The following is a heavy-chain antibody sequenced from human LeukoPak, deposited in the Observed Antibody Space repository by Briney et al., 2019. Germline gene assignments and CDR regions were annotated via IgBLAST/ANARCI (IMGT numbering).Heavy chain of an antibody. V-gene: IGHV1-46*03. D-gene: IGHD3-10*01. J-gene: IGHJ3*02. CDR3: ARTLRGVSDAFDI. CDR2: INPSGGST. Sequence: ASVEVSCKASGGTFSSYAISWVRQAPGQGLEWMGIINPSGGSTSYAQKFQGRVTMTRDTSTSTVYMELSSLRSEDTAVYYCARTLRGVSDAFDIWGQGTMVTVSS. CDR1: GGTFSSYA.